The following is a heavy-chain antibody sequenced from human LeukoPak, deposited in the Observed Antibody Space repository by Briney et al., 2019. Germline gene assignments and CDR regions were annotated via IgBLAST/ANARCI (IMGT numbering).Heavy chain of an antibody. CDR2: ISAYNGNT. CDR1: GYTFTSYG. J-gene: IGHJ3*02. D-gene: IGHD6-19*01. Sequence: ASVKVSCKASGYTFTSYGISWVRQAPGQGLEWMGWISAYNGNTNYAQKLQGRVTMTTDTSTSTAYMELRSLRSDDTAVYYCAREYSSGWYKLSGAFDIWGQGTMVTVSS. V-gene: IGHV1-18*01. CDR3: AREYSSGWYKLSGAFDI.